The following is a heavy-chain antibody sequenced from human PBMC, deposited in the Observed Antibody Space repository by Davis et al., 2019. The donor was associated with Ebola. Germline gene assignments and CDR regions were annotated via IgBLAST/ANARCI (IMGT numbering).Heavy chain of an antibody. CDR3: ARVGVAGRLNWFDP. CDR1: GYTFTGYY. Sequence: ASVKVSCKASGYTFTGYYMHWVRQAPGQGLEWMGWINPNSGGTNYAQKFQGWVTMTRDTSISTAYMELSSLRSEDTAVYYCARVGVAGRLNWFDPWGQGTLVTVSS. J-gene: IGHJ5*02. D-gene: IGHD6-19*01. V-gene: IGHV1-2*04. CDR2: INPNSGGT.